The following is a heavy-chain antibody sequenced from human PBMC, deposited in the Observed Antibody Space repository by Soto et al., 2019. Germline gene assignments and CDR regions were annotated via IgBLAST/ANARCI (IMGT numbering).Heavy chain of an antibody. V-gene: IGHV3-66*04. CDR1: GFTVSSNY. CDR3: ARLNGPIDQ. Sequence: PGGSLRLSCAASGFTVSSNYMSWVRQAPGKGLEWVSVIYSGGSTYYADSVKGRFTISRDNSKNTLYLQMGSLTTEDMAVYYCARLNGPIDQWGQGTLVTVSS. J-gene: IGHJ4*02. D-gene: IGHD2-8*01. CDR2: IYSGGST.